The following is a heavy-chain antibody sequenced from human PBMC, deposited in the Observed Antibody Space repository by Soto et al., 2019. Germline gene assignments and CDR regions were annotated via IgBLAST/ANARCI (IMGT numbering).Heavy chain of an antibody. CDR2: IIPIFGTA. V-gene: IGHV1-69*01. Sequence: QVQLVQSGAEVKKPGSSVKVSCKASAGTFSSYAISWVRQAPGQGLEWMGGIIPIFGTANYAQKFQGRVTITADESTSTAYMELSSLRSEDTAVYYCAQSGYYDSSGYYQYYFDYWGQGTLVTVSS. CDR1: AGTFSSYA. CDR3: AQSGYYDSSGYYQYYFDY. J-gene: IGHJ4*02. D-gene: IGHD3-22*01.